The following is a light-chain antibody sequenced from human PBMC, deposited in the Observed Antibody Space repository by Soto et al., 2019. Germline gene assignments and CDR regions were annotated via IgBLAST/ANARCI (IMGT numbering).Light chain of an antibody. CDR3: QQYNNWRGT. CDR2: GAS. V-gene: IGKV3-15*01. J-gene: IGKJ4*01. Sequence: EIVMTQSPATLSVSPGERATLSCRASQSVSSNLAWYQQKPGQAPTLLIYGASTRATGIPARFSGSGSGTEFTLTISSLQSEDFAVYYCQQYNNWRGTFGGGTKVDIK. CDR1: QSVSSN.